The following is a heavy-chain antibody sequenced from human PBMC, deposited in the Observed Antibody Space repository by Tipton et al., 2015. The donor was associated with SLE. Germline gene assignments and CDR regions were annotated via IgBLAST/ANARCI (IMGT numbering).Heavy chain of an antibody. CDR2: IYPGDSDT. D-gene: IGHD1-26*01. Sequence: QLVQSGAELKKPGESLKISCESFESTFASYWIAWVRQMPGKGLEWMGIIYPGDSDTRYSPSFQGLVTISADKSINTAYVQWTSLKASDSAIYYCARAHSGSSWYFDLWRRGTLVTVSS. CDR3: ARAHSGSSWYFDL. CDR1: ESTFASYW. J-gene: IGHJ2*01. V-gene: IGHV5-51*03.